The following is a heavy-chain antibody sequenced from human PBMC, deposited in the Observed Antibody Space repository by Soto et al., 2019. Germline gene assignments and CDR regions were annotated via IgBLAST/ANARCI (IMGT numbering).Heavy chain of an antibody. CDR1: GGSFSGYY. CDR3: ARDLDYGGNSDAFDI. J-gene: IGHJ3*02. Sequence: SETLSLTCAVYGGSFSGYYWSWIRQPPGKGLEWIGEINHSGSTNYNPSLKSRVTISVDTSKHQFSLKLSSVTAADTAVYYCARDLDYGGNSDAFDIWGQGTRVTVAS. V-gene: IGHV4-34*01. CDR2: INHSGST. D-gene: IGHD4-17*01.